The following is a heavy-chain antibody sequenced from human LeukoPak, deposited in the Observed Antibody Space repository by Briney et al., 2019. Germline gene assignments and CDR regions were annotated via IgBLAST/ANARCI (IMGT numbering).Heavy chain of an antibody. CDR2: ISGSGGST. V-gene: IGHV3-23*01. CDR1: GFTFSSYA. Sequence: PGGSLRLSCAASGFTFSSYAMSWVRQAPGKGLEWVSAISGSGGSTYYADSVKGRFTISRDNAKNSLYLQMNSLRAEDTAVYYCARVHYYDSSGYSHWGQGTLVTVSS. J-gene: IGHJ4*02. D-gene: IGHD3-22*01. CDR3: ARVHYYDSSGYSH.